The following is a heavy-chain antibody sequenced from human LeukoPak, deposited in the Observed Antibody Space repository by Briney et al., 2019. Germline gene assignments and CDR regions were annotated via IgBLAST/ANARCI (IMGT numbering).Heavy chain of an antibody. CDR1: GFTFSSYS. Sequence: PGGSLRLSCAASGFTFSSYSMNWVRQAPGKGLEWVSAISGSGGSTYYADSVKGRFTISRDNSKNTLYLQMNSLRAEDTAVYYCARTIAAAGRGDYWGQGTLVTVSS. CDR3: ARTIAAAGRGDY. J-gene: IGHJ4*02. CDR2: ISGSGGST. V-gene: IGHV3-23*01. D-gene: IGHD6-13*01.